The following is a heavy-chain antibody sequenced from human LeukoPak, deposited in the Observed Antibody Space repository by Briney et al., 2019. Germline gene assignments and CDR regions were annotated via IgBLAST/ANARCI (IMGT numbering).Heavy chain of an antibody. J-gene: IGHJ4*02. CDR3: ARDRMDYEADY. CDR1: GFTFSTSA. CDR2: ISGSGGRT. Sequence: PGGSLRLSCAASGFTFSTSAMNWVRQAPGKGLEWVSAISGSGGRTDYADSVKGRFTISRDNAKNSLYLQMNSLRAEDTAVYYCARDRMDYEADYWGQGTLVTVSS. D-gene: IGHD4-17*01. V-gene: IGHV3-23*01.